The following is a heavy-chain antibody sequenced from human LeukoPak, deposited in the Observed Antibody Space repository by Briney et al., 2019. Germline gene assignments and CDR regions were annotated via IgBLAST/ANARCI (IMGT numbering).Heavy chain of an antibody. CDR2: TVWDDDK. D-gene: IGHD4-17*01. CDR3: ARTKTTVTTGVIDY. CDR1: GFSLSTSGMC. V-gene: IGHV2-70*11. Sequence: KSGPTLVNPTQTLTLTCTFSGFSLSTSGMCVSWIRQPPGKALEWLARTVWDDDKYYGTSLKTRLTITKDTSKNLVVLTITNMDPEDTATYYYARTKTTVTTGVIDYWGQGTLVTVSS. J-gene: IGHJ4*02.